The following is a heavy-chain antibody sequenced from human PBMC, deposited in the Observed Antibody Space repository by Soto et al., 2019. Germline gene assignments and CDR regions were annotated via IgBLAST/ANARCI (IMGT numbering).Heavy chain of an antibody. J-gene: IGHJ4*02. Sequence: PSETLSLTCTVSGISVSTSDYYWGWVRQPPWKGLDWIGNIYYSGSTFYNPSLRSRVTISVDTSKNQFSLRLNSVTAADTAVYFCAGFVVPASRNSDFDYWGQGXLVTVYS. V-gene: IGHV4-39*01. CDR2: IYYSGST. CDR3: AGFVVPASRNSDFDY. CDR1: GISVSTSDYY. D-gene: IGHD2-15*01.